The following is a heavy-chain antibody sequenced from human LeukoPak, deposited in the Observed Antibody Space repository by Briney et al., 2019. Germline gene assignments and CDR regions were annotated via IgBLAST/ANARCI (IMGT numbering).Heavy chain of an antibody. CDR3: TRGPYCSGGSCYSLGEFDP. Sequence: ESGGTLRLSCAASGFTFSTYGMSWVRQAPGKGLEWVSAIGGSGGGTYYADSVKGRFTISRDNSKNTLYLQMNSLRAEDTAVYYCTRGPYCSGGSCYSLGEFDPWGQGTLVTVSS. J-gene: IGHJ5*02. CDR2: IGGSGGGT. D-gene: IGHD2-15*01. V-gene: IGHV3-23*01. CDR1: GFTFSTYG.